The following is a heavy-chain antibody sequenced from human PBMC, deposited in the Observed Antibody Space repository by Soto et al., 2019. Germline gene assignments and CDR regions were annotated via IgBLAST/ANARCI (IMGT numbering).Heavy chain of an antibody. CDR3: ARLPIAVAGNLGYYYYYMDV. V-gene: IGHV5-51*01. J-gene: IGHJ6*03. CDR2: IYPGDSDT. D-gene: IGHD6-19*01. Sequence: GESLKISCKGSGYSFTSYWIGWVRQMPGKGLEWLGIIYPGDSDTRYSPSFQGQVTISADKSISTAYLQWSSLKASDTAMYYCARLPIAVAGNLGYYYYYMDVWGKGTTVTVSS. CDR1: GYSFTSYW.